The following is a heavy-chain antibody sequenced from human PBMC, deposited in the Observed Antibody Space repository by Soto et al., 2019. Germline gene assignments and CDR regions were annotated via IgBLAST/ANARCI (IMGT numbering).Heavy chain of an antibody. D-gene: IGHD3-22*01. CDR1: GFTVSSNY. CDR3: XXNXDSSDYRGWFDP. J-gene: IGHJ5*02. CDR2: IYSGGTT. Sequence: EVQLVESGGGLVQPGGSLRLSCAASGFTVSSNYMSWVRQAPGKGLEWVSVIYSGGTTYYADSVKGRFTISRDNSKNTXXXXXXXXXXXXXAVXXXXXNXDSSDYRGWFDPWGQGTLVTVSS. V-gene: IGHV3-66*01.